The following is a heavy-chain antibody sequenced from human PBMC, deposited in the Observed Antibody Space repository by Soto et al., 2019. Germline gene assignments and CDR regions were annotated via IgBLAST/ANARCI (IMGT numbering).Heavy chain of an antibody. CDR3: ATEGAPLGGMDV. CDR2: FDPEDGET. D-gene: IGHD3-16*01. CDR1: GYTLTELS. Sequence: ASVKVSCKVSGYTLTELSMHWVRQAPGKGLEWMGGFDPEDGETIYAQKFQGRATMTEDTSTDTAYMELSSLRSEDTAVYYCATEGAPLGGMDVWGQGTTVTVSS. J-gene: IGHJ6*02. V-gene: IGHV1-24*01.